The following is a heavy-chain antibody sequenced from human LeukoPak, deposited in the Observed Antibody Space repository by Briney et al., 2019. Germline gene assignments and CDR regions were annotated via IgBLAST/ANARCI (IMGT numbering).Heavy chain of an antibody. Sequence: GGSLRLSCAASGFTFSSYSMNWVRQAPGKGLEWVSFISSSSTYIHYADSVKGRFTISRDNAKNSMYLQMSSLRAEDTAVYYCARGGYSGYDSVPGYWGQGTLVTVPS. V-gene: IGHV3-21*01. J-gene: IGHJ4*02. CDR3: ARGGYSGYDSVPGY. D-gene: IGHD5-12*01. CDR1: GFTFSSYS. CDR2: ISSSSTYI.